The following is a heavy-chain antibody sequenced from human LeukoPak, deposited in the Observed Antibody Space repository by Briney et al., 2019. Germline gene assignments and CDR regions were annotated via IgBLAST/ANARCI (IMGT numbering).Heavy chain of an antibody. V-gene: IGHV4-59*01. CDR1: GGSISSYY. J-gene: IGHJ6*02. CDR3: ARGGRLVRYYYGMDV. CDR2: IYYSGST. Sequence: PSETLSLTCTVSGGSISSYYWSWIRQPPGKGLEWIGYIYYSGSTNYNTSLKSRVTISVDTSKNQFSLKLSSVTAADTAVYYCARGGRLVRYYYGMDVWGQGATVTVSS. D-gene: IGHD3-16*01.